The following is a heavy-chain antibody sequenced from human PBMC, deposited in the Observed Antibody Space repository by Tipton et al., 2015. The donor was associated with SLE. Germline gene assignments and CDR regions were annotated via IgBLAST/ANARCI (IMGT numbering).Heavy chain of an antibody. D-gene: IGHD4-17*01. CDR2: IYHSGST. CDR3: ASKGRDGHWYFDL. Sequence: TLSLTCAVSGYSISSGYYWGWIRQPPGKGLEWIGSIYHSGSTYYNPSLKSRLTISVDTSKNQFSLKLSSVTAADTAVYYCASKGRDGHWYFDLWGRGTLVIVSS. CDR1: GYSISSGYY. J-gene: IGHJ2*01. V-gene: IGHV4-38-2*01.